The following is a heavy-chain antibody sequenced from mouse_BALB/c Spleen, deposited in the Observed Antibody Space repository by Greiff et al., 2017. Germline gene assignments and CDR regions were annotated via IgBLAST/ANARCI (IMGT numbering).Heavy chain of an antibody. CDR3: ARPYAMDY. Sequence: QVHVKQSGAELAKPGASVKMSCKASGYTFTSYWMHWVKQRPGQGLEWIGYINPSTGYTEYNQKFKDKATLTADKSSSTAYMQLSSLTSEDSAVYYCARPYAMDYWGQGTSVTVSS. V-gene: IGHV1-7*01. CDR2: INPSTGYT. J-gene: IGHJ4*01. CDR1: GYTFTSYW.